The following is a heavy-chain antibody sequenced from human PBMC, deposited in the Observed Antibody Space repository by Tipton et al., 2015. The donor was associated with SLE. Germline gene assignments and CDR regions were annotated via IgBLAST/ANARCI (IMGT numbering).Heavy chain of an antibody. J-gene: IGHJ4*02. Sequence: TLSLTCTVSGGSITSVTYYWGWIRQSPGKGLEWIGSIYYTGNTHYNPSLKSRVTISLDTSKNQFSLKMSSVTTADTGFYYCARLLLSASGSYLDSWGQGILVTVSS. CDR3: ARLLLSASGSYLDS. CDR1: GGSITSVTYY. CDR2: IYYTGNT. D-gene: IGHD3-10*01. V-gene: IGHV4-39*07.